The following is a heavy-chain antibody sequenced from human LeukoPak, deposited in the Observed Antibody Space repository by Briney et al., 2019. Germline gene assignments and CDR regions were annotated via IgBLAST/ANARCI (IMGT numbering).Heavy chain of an antibody. CDR1: GFTFSNAW. D-gene: IGHD2-8*01. J-gene: IGHJ4*02. V-gene: IGHV3-15*07. CDR3: TTDDCTNGVCFNY. Sequence: PGGSLRLSCAPSGFTFSNAWMNWVRQAPGKGLEWVGRIKSKTDGGTTDYAAPVKGRFTISRDDSKNTLYLQMNSLKTEDTAVYYCTTDDCTNGVCFNYWGQGTLVTVSS. CDR2: IKSKTDGGTT.